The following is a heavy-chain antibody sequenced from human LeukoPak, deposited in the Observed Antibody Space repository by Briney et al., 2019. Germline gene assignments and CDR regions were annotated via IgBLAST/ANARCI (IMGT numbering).Heavy chain of an antibody. D-gene: IGHD1-26*01. Sequence: SETLSLTCTVSGGSISSYYWSWIRQPPGKGREWIGYIYYSGSTNYNPSLKRRVTISVDTSKNQFSLKLSSVTAADTAVYYCAREGDSLFDYWGQGTLVTVSS. CDR3: AREGDSLFDY. V-gene: IGHV4-59*01. CDR2: IYYSGST. J-gene: IGHJ4*02. CDR1: GGSISSYY.